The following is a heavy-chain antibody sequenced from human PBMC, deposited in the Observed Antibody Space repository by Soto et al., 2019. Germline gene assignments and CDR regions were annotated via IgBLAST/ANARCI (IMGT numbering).Heavy chain of an antibody. CDR1: GFTFSNYA. CDR3: AKFRIGHYSDRCGFNY. CDR2: ISGSGGST. Sequence: EVQQLESGGGLVQPGGSLRLSCAASGFTFSNYAMGWVRQAPGKGLEWVSAISGSGGSTYYADSVRGRFTISRDNYKSSLHLQTKRSRAYDSLVSLCAKFRIGHYSDRCGFNYWGQGTLVTVSS. D-gene: IGHD4-17*01. J-gene: IGHJ4*02. V-gene: IGHV3-23*01.